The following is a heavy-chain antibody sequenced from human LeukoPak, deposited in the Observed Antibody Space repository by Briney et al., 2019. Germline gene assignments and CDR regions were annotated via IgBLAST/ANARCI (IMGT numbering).Heavy chain of an antibody. CDR2: ISYSGST. J-gene: IGHJ4*02. CDR3: ARHLYYYGSGSYEY. Sequence: SETLSLACAVSGGSISTYRWSWIRQPPGKGLEWIGYISYSGSTNYNPSLKSRVTISVDTSKSQFSLKLSSVTAADTDVYYCARHLYYYGSGSYEYWGQGTLVTVPS. V-gene: IGHV4-59*08. D-gene: IGHD3-10*01. CDR1: GGSISTYR.